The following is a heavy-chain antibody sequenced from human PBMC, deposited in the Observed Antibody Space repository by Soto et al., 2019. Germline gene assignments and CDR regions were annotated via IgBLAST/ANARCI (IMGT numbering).Heavy chain of an antibody. CDR1: GYTFTSYA. J-gene: IGHJ5*02. CDR2: INAGNGNT. D-gene: IGHD3-10*01. CDR3: ARSTMVRGVTP. Sequence: QVQLVQSGAEVKKPGASVKVSCKASGYTFTSYALHWVRQAPGQRLEWMGWINAGNGNTKYSQKFQGRVTITRDTSASTAYMELSSLRSEDTAVYYCARSTMVRGVTPWGQGTLVTVSS. V-gene: IGHV1-3*01.